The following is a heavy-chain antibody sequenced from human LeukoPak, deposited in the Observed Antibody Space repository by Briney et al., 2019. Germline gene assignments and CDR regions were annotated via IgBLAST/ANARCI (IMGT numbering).Heavy chain of an antibody. CDR1: GFTSSSHG. CDR3: ARTATDTGEFDY. J-gene: IGHJ4*02. D-gene: IGHD6-13*01. Sequence: PGGSLRPSCVVSGFTSSSHGMHWVRQAPGKGLEWVAWVAVIANGGSEVAYADSVKGRFTISRDNSKNTVDLQMNSLRAEDTAVYYCARTATDTGEFDYWGQGTLVTVSS. CDR2: IANGGSEV. V-gene: IGHV3-30*12.